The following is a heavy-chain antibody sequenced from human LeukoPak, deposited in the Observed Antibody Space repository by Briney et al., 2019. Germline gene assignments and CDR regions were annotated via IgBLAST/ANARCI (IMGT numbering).Heavy chain of an antibody. Sequence: PSETLSLTCTVSGGSISSGSYYWSWIRQPAGKGLEWIGYIYYSGSTYYNPSLKSRVTISVDTSKNQFSLKLSSVTAADTAVYYCARVAGGRMVRGVIGNWFDPWGQGTLVTVSS. CDR3: ARVAGGRMVRGVIGNWFDP. V-gene: IGHV4-61*10. CDR1: GGSISSGSYY. CDR2: IYYSGST. J-gene: IGHJ5*02. D-gene: IGHD3-10*01.